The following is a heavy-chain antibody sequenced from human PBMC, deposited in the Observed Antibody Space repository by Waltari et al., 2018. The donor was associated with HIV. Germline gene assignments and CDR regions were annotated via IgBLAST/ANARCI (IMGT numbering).Heavy chain of an antibody. CDR2: INHAGIT. V-gene: IGHV4-34*01. CDR3: ARRAPMAYFDY. D-gene: IGHD2-8*01. J-gene: IGHJ4*02. CDR1: GGSFSGNY. Sequence: QVQLNQWGAGLLKPSETLSLTCAVYGGSFSGNYWPWIRQPPGKGLEWIGEINHAGITNYNPSVKSRVTMSVDTSMNQFSLKLTSVTAADTALYYCARRAPMAYFDYWGQGSLVTVSS.